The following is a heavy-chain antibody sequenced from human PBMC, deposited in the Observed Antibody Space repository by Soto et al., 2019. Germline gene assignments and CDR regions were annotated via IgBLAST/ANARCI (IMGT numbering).Heavy chain of an antibody. J-gene: IGHJ5*02. CDR3: AKLGGGYGPTGLDP. Sequence: QMQLVQSGAEVKKPGYSVKVSCKASGGTFSSYAISWVRQAPGQGLEWMGGIIPIFGTANYAQKFQGRVTITADESTSTAYMELSSLRSEETAVGYWAKLGGGYGPTGLDPWGQGTLVTVSS. CDR2: IIPIFGTA. CDR1: GGTFSSYA. D-gene: IGHD3-16*01. V-gene: IGHV1-69*01.